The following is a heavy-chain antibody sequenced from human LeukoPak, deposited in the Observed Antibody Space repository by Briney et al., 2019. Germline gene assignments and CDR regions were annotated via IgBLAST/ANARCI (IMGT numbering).Heavy chain of an antibody. CDR2: LSGSSGVT. CDR3: AKARLRNDAFDI. CDR1: GFTFSSYA. V-gene: IGHV3-23*01. J-gene: IGHJ3*02. D-gene: IGHD4-17*01. Sequence: GGSLRLSCAASGFTFSSYAMSWVRQAPGKGLEWVSGLSGSSGVTYYADSVKGRFTISRDNAKNSLYLQMNSLRAEDTAVYYCAKARLRNDAFDIWGQGTRVTVSS.